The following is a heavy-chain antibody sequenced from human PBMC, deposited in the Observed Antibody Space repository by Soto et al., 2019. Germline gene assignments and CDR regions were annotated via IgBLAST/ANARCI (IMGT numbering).Heavy chain of an antibody. Sequence: GGSLRLSCAASGFIFSSYAMHWVRQAPGKGLEWVGVITYDGSNQYYADSVKGRFTISRDNSRNMLFLQMNSLRPDDTAVYYCARAPSGSYPEFDYWGQGTLVTVSS. V-gene: IGHV3-30-3*01. CDR1: GFIFSSYA. J-gene: IGHJ4*02. CDR2: ITYDGSNQ. D-gene: IGHD1-26*01. CDR3: ARAPSGSYPEFDY.